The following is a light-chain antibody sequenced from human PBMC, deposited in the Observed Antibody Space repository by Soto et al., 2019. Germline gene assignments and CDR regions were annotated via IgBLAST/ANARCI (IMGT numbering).Light chain of an antibody. CDR1: QSISNW. CDR3: QHYNSFSGT. V-gene: IGKV1-5*03. Sequence: DIQMTQSPSTLSASVGDRVTITCRASQSISNWLAWYQQKPGKAPKLLIYKASSLESGVPSRFAGSGSGTEFTLTISSLQPDDVAAYYCQHYNSFSGTFGQGTKVDIK. J-gene: IGKJ1*01. CDR2: KAS.